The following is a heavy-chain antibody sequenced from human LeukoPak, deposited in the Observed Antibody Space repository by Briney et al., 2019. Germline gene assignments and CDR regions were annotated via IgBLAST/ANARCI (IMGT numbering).Heavy chain of an antibody. Sequence: SETLSLTCTVSGYSISSGYYWGWIRQPPGKGLEWIGSIYHSGSTYYNPSLKSRVTISVDTSKNQFSLKLSSVTAADTAVYYCAYDGSGYSTLYWGQGTLVTVSS. V-gene: IGHV4-38-2*02. CDR2: IYHSGST. CDR1: GYSISSGYY. CDR3: AYDGSGYSTLY. J-gene: IGHJ4*02. D-gene: IGHD3-22*01.